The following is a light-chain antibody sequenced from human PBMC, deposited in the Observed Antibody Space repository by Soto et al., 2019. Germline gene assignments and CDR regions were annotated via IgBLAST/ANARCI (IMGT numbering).Light chain of an antibody. Sequence: DIVMTQSPATLSVSPGGRATLSCRASQSVSSNLAWYQQKPGQAPRLLIYGASTRATGIPARFSGSGSGTEFTLTISSLQSGDFAVYYCQHYNNWPLTFGGGTKVDI. CDR3: QHYNNWPLT. J-gene: IGKJ4*01. CDR1: QSVSSN. V-gene: IGKV3-15*01. CDR2: GAS.